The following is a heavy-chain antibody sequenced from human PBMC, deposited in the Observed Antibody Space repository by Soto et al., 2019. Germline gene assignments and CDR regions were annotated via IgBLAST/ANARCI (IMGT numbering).Heavy chain of an antibody. J-gene: IGHJ6*02. V-gene: IGHV4-34*01. CDR2: INHSGST. Sequence: QVQLQQWGAGLLKPSETLSLTCAVYGGSFSGYYWSWIRQPPGKGLEWIGEINHSGSTNYNPSLKSRVTISVYTSKNQFSLKLSSVTAADTAVYYCARKRDYVWGSYRYYYYGMDVWGQGTTVTVSS. CDR1: GGSFSGYY. CDR3: ARKRDYVWGSYRYYYYGMDV. D-gene: IGHD3-16*02.